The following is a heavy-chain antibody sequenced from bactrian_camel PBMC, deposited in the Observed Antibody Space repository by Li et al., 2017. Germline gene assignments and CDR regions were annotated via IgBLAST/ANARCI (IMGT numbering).Heavy chain of an antibody. CDR1: LYIYSSYC. CDR2: HYTGTATT. Sequence: VQLVESGGGSVQAGGSLRLSCEISLYIYSSYCMDWFRQAPGKEREAVAAHYTGTATTYVADSVKGRFAISEDNAKNVLYLQMNSLQPEDTAMYYCAARQPCRVWLGYEDPGEYNIWGQGTQVTVSS. J-gene: IGHJ4*01. CDR3: AARQPCRVWLGYEDPGEYNI. V-gene: IGHV3S1*01. D-gene: IGHD5*01.